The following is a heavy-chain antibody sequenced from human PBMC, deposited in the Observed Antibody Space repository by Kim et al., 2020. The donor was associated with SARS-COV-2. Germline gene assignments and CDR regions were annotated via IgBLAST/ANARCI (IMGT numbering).Heavy chain of an antibody. J-gene: IGHJ4*02. CDR1: GVSVTTYW. CDR2: LNNGGTSS. D-gene: IGHD1-1*01. Sequence: GGSLRLSCTASGVSVTTYWMHWVRQVPGKGLQWVSRLNNGGTSSTYADFVKGRFAISRDNLKATLYLRMTSLRGEDTAVYFCARGGVTGSLLDYWGQGTLVTVSS. CDR3: ARGGVTGSLLDY. V-gene: IGHV3-74*01.